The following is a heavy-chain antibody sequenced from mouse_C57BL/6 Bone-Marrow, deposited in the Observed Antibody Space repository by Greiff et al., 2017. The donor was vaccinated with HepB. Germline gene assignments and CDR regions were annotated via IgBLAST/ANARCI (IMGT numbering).Heavy chain of an antibody. J-gene: IGHJ4*01. Sequence: QVQLQPPGAYLVKPVASVTLSCHASGYTFPRYWMHWVKQRPGRGLEWIGRIDPNSGGTKYNEKFKSKATLTVDKPSSTAYMQLSSLTSEDSAVYYCARDPYAMDYWGQGTSVTVSS. CDR1: GYTFPRYW. CDR3: ARDPYAMDY. V-gene: IGHV1-72*01. CDR2: IDPNSGGT.